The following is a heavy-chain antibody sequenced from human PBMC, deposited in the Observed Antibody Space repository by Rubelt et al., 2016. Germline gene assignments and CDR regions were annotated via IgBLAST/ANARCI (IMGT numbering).Heavy chain of an antibody. J-gene: IGHJ4*02. CDR2: IYSGGST. D-gene: IGHD2-2*01. V-gene: IGHV3-53*01. CDR3: ARGGGVVVVPAATYFDY. Sequence: WVRQAPGKGLEWVSVIYSGGSTYYADSVKGRFTISRDNSKNTLYLQMYSLRAEDTAVYYCARGGGVVVVPAATYFDYWGQGTLVTVSS.